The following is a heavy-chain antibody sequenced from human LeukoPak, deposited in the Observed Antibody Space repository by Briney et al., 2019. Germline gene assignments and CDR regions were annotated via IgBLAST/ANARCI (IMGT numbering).Heavy chain of an antibody. D-gene: IGHD3-22*01. CDR2: IYYSGST. V-gene: IGHV4-30-4*01. CDR1: GGSISSGDYY. Sequence: SETLYLTCTVSGGSISSGDYYWSWIRQPPGKGLEWIGYIYYSGSTYYNPSLKSRVTISVDTSKNQFSLKLSSVTAADTAVYYCARRYYYDSSGYPTTHWYFDLWGRGTLVTVSS. CDR3: ARRYYYDSSGYPTTHWYFDL. J-gene: IGHJ2*01.